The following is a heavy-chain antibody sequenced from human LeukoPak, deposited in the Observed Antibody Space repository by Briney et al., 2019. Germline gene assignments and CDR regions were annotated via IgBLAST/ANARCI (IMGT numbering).Heavy chain of an antibody. V-gene: IGHV3-23*01. Sequence: PGASLRLSCVASGFTFSNYAMSWVRQAPGKGLEWVSAITGSGTNRYYADSLKGRFTTSSDNSKNTVFLQMNSLRHEDTAIYYCVIWGDYDVLTGYYVPDYWGQGTLVTVAS. CDR1: GFTFSNYA. D-gene: IGHD3-9*01. CDR3: VIWGDYDVLTGYYVPDY. CDR2: ITGSGTNR. J-gene: IGHJ4*02.